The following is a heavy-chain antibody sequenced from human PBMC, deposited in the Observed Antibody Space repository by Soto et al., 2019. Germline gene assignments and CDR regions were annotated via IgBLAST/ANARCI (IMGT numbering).Heavy chain of an antibody. Sequence: SGPTLVNPTQTLTLTCSFSGFSLSAYGVRVIWFRQPPGETLEWLALIHWNDDKRYSPYLKRRLTITKDTSKNQVVLTLTNLDHLDTGKYFCAQTKDSSGFLTYWGQGILVTVSS. D-gene: IGHD3-22*01. V-gene: IGHV2-5*01. CDR2: IHWNDDK. CDR3: AQTKDSSGFLTY. J-gene: IGHJ4*02. CDR1: GFSLSAYGVR.